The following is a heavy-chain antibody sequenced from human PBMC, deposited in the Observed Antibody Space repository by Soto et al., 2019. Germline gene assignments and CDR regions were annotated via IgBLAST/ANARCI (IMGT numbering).Heavy chain of an antibody. V-gene: IGHV1-69*01. CDR3: ARPRYYGSGSYYNPFDY. CDR1: GGTFSSYA. D-gene: IGHD3-10*01. Sequence: QVQLVQSGAEVKKPGSSVKVSCKASGGTFSSYAISWVRQAPGQGLEWMGGIIPIFGTANYAQKFQGRVTITADESTSTAYMELSSLRSEDTAVYYCARPRYYGSGSYYNPFDYWGQGTLVTVSS. CDR2: IIPIFGTA. J-gene: IGHJ4*02.